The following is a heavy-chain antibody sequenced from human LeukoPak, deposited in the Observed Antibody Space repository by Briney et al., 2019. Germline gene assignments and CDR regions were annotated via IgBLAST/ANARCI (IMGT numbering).Heavy chain of an antibody. CDR3: ASLTGDRSGY. Sequence: GGSLRLSCIASGFSFSTSAMSWVRQAPGKGLEWVSSISISGDASYYADSVQGRFTISRDNPKHTLYLEMDTLRAEDTAVYYCASLTGDRSGYWGQGTLVTVSS. V-gene: IGHV3-23*01. CDR1: GFSFSTSA. CDR2: ISISGDAS. D-gene: IGHD7-27*01. J-gene: IGHJ4*02.